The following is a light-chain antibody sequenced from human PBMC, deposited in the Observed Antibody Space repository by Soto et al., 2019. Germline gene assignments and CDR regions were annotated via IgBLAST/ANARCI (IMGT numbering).Light chain of an antibody. Sequence: EIVLTQSPGTLSLSPGERATLSCRASQSVSSSYLAWYQQKPGQAPRLLMYGASSRATGISDRFSGSGSGTDFTLTISRLEPEDFAMYYCQQYGDLARTFGQGTKGEIK. V-gene: IGKV3-20*01. CDR2: GAS. CDR3: QQYGDLART. J-gene: IGKJ1*01. CDR1: QSVSSSY.